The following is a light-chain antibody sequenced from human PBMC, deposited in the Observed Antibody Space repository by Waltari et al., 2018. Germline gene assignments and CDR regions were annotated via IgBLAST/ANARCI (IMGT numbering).Light chain of an antibody. V-gene: IGKV3-15*01. CDR3: QQYNNWRT. CDR2: GAS. Sequence: LMTQSPATLSVSPGERATLSCRASQSISRNLAWYQQKPGQAPRLLIYGASTRAPGVPARFSDSGSGTEFTLSISSLQSEDFAVYYCQQYNNWRTFGQGTKLEI. CDR1: QSISRN. J-gene: IGKJ2*01.